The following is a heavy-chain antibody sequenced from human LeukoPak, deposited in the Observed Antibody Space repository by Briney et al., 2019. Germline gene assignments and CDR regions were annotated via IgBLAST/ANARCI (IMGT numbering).Heavy chain of an antibody. D-gene: IGHD6-13*01. CDR3: ARKYRSSWFYDF. CDR2: IYDSGST. V-gene: IGHV4-59*01. CDR1: GSSISSYY. Sequence: PSETLSLTCTVSGSSISSYYWSWIRQPPGKGLEWIGYIYDSGSTNYNPSLESRVTISVDTSKNQFSLKLRSVTAADTAVYYCARKYRSSWFYDFWGQGTLVTVSS. J-gene: IGHJ4*02.